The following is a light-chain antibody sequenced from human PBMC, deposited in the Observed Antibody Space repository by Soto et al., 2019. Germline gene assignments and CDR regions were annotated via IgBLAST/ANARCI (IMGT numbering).Light chain of an antibody. V-gene: IGKV3-20*01. Sequence: EIVLTQSPGTLSLSPGERATLSCRASQSVSSTYLAWYQQQPGQAPRLLIYGASSRATGIPDRFSGSGSGTAFTLPSSRLEPEDFAVYYCQHYGSLVLTFGGGTKVELK. CDR1: QSVSSTY. CDR2: GAS. J-gene: IGKJ4*01. CDR3: QHYGSLVLT.